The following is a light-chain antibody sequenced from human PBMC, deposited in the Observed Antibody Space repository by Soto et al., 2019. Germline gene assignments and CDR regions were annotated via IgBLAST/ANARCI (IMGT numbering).Light chain of an antibody. Sequence: DIVMTQSPDSLAVSLGERATINCKSSQSVLYSSNNKNYLAWYQQKPGQPPQLLIFWPSTRESGVPDRFSGSGSGTDFTLTISSLQAEDVAVYYCQQYYSSPWTFGQGTKEEIK. CDR1: QSVLYSSNNKNY. CDR3: QQYYSSPWT. CDR2: WPS. V-gene: IGKV4-1*01. J-gene: IGKJ1*01.